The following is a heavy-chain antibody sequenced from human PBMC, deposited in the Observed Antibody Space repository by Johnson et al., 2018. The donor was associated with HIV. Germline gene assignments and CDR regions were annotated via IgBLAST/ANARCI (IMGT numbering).Heavy chain of an antibody. CDR2: IYSGGST. J-gene: IGHJ3*02. CDR3: ARDLETGEDYVWGSYQLGAFDM. CDR1: EFTVSSNY. Sequence: VQLVESGGGLIQPGGSLRLSCAASEFTVSSNYMNWVRQAPGKGLEWVSLIYSGGSTYYADSVKGRFTISRDSSKNTLYLQMNSLRAEDTAVYYCARDLETGEDYVWGSYQLGAFDMWGQGTMVTVSS. V-gene: IGHV3-53*01. D-gene: IGHD3-16*02.